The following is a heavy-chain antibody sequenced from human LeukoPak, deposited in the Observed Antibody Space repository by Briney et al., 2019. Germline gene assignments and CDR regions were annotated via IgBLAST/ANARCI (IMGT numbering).Heavy chain of an antibody. CDR2: IKRQTEGWAK. V-gene: IGHV3-15*01. CDR3: SRNADHDW. D-gene: IGHD1-14*01. CDR1: GFTFSDAW. Sequence: PGGSLRLSCAASGFTFSDAWLNWVRQTPEKGLEWVARIKRQTEGWAKDYAAPVKGRFTISRDDSKSTVYLQMNSLEIEDTAVYYCSRNADHDWWGQGTLVTVSS. J-gene: IGHJ4*02.